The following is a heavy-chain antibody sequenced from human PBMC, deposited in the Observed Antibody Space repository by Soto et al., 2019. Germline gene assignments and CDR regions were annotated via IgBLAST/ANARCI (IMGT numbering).Heavy chain of an antibody. CDR2: IGPESGAT. V-gene: IGHV1-2*02. J-gene: IGHJ4*02. CDR3: GRGRSGQIVVFY. CDR1: GYTFPGHY. D-gene: IGHD1-26*01. Sequence: PSGKVSCNSSGYTFPGHYIHWVRQAPEQGPEWMGEIGPESGATRYAQKFQGRVTMTRDMSITTVYMELNNLSPDDTAVYYCGRGRSGQIVVFYWGQGTPVTVSS.